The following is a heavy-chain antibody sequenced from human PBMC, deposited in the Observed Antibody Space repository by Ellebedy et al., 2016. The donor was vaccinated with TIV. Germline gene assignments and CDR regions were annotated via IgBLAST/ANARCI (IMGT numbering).Heavy chain of an antibody. CDR3: ARDREASNWFDP. Sequence: GESLKISXAASGFTFSGSAVHWVRQASGKGLEWVGRIRNKANSYATAYAASVTGRFTISRDDSKNTAYLQMNSLKTEDTAVYFCARDREASNWFDPWGQGTLVTVSS. CDR2: IRNKANSYAT. J-gene: IGHJ5*02. CDR1: GFTFSGSA. V-gene: IGHV3-73*01.